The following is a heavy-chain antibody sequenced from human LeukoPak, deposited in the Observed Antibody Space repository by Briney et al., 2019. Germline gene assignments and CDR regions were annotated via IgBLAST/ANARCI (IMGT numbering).Heavy chain of an antibody. J-gene: IGHJ4*02. Sequence: GGSLRLSCAASGFTFSGYSMNWVRQAPGKGLEWVSSISSSSDYIDYADSVKGRFTISRDNAKNSLYLHMNSLRAEDTAVYYCAAGKWYGNFWGQGTLVTVSS. CDR1: GFTFSGYS. CDR2: ISSSSDYI. D-gene: IGHD2-15*01. V-gene: IGHV3-21*01. CDR3: AAGKWYGNF.